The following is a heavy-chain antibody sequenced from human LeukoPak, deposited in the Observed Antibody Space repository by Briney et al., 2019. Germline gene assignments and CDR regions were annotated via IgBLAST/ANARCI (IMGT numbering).Heavy chain of an antibody. CDR1: GDSVASGGYY. V-gene: IGHV4-61*08. CDR2: IYYSVST. CDR3: ARVGHIAAAGTYDY. Sequence: PSETLSLTCTVSGDSVASGGYYWNWIRQPPGKGLEWIGYIYYSVSTNYNLSLKSRVTISVDTSENQFSLKLTSVTAADTAVYFCARVGHIAAAGTYDYWGQGTLVTVSS. D-gene: IGHD6-13*01. J-gene: IGHJ4*02.